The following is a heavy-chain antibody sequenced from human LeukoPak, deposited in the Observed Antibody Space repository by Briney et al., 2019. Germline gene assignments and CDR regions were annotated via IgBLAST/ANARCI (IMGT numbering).Heavy chain of an antibody. D-gene: IGHD6-19*01. Sequence: GGSLRLSCAASGFTFNSYWMSWVRQAPGKGLEWVANIKQDGSEKYYVDSVKGRFTISRDNAKNSLYLQMNSLRAEDTAVYYCARASGWYDGDYWGQGTLVTVSS. CDR2: IKQDGSEK. CDR3: ARASGWYDGDY. V-gene: IGHV3-7*01. J-gene: IGHJ4*02. CDR1: GFTFNSYW.